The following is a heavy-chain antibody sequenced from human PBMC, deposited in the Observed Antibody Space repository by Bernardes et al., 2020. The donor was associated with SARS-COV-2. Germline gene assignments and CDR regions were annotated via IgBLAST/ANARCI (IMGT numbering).Heavy chain of an antibody. Sequence: GGSLSLSCAASGFTFSHFAMHWVRQAPGKGLEWLAIISYEERTAYNVDSVKGRFTISRDNSKDTVFLQMSSLRPEDTAVYYCARDTQDAASSYLDYWRQGTQGTVSS. CDR3: ARDTQDAASSYLDY. D-gene: IGHD2-15*01. V-gene: IGHV3-30*19. J-gene: IGHJ4*02. CDR1: GFTFSHFA. CDR2: ISYEERTA.